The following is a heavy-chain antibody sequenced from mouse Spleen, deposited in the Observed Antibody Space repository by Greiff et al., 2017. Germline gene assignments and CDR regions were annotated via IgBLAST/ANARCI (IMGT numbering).Heavy chain of an antibody. J-gene: IGHJ4*01. D-gene: IGHD1-2*01. V-gene: IGHV1-77*01. CDR1: GYTFTDYY. CDR3: ARGYVLAMDY. Sequence: QVQLQQSGAELARPGASVKLSCKASGYTFTDYYINWVKQRTGQGLEWIGEIYPGSGNTYYNEKFKGKATLTADKSSSTAYMQLSSLTSEDSAVYFCARGYVLAMDYWGQGTSVTVSS. CDR2: IYPGSGNT.